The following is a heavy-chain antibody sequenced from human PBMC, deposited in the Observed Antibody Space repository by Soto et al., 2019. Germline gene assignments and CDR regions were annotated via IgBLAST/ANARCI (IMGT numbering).Heavy chain of an antibody. V-gene: IGHV3-48*01. CDR1: GFAFSEYS. Sequence: EVHLVESGGGLVQQGGSLRLSCAASGFAFSEYSVNWVRQAPGKGLEWISYISSSTTTMYYAVSVGGRFTIARDNAENALYLQMDSLIAENTAVYYCARDRGLVAGRSFAYWGQGALVTDSS. D-gene: IGHD6-19*01. CDR2: ISSSTTTM. CDR3: ARDRGLVAGRSFAY. J-gene: IGHJ4*02.